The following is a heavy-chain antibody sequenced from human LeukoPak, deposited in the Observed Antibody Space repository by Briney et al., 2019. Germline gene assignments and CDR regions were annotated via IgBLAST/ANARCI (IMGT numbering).Heavy chain of an antibody. Sequence: GASVKVSCKASGYTFTSYYMHWARQAPGQGLEWMGIINPSGGSTSYAQKFQGRVTMTRDTSTSTVYMELSSLRSEDTAVYYCARDAYAWWFGEFNYNWFDPWGQGTLVTVSS. J-gene: IGHJ5*02. V-gene: IGHV1-46*01. CDR2: INPSGGST. CDR3: ARDAYAWWFGEFNYNWFDP. CDR1: GYTFTSYY. D-gene: IGHD3-10*01.